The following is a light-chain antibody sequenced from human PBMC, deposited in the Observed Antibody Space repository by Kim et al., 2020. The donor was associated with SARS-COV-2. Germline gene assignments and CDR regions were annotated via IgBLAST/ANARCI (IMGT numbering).Light chain of an antibody. V-gene: IGKV3-20*01. Sequence: PRERATPSCRASQSVSSSYLAWYHQKPGQAPRLLIYGASSRATGIPDRFSGSGSGTDFTLTISRLEPEDFAVYYCQQYGSSPRTFGQGTKVDIK. CDR2: GAS. J-gene: IGKJ1*01. CDR3: QQYGSSPRT. CDR1: QSVSSSY.